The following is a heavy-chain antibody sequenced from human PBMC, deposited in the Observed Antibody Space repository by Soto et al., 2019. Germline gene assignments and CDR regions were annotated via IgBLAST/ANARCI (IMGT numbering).Heavy chain of an antibody. V-gene: IGHV4-61*01. CDR3: ARGFLGNFDY. CDR2: IYYSGST. Sequence: SEALSLTCTVSGGSVSSGSYYWSWIRQPPGKGLEWIGYIYYSGSTNYNPSLKSRVTISVDTSKNQFSLKLSSVTAADTAVYYCARGFLGNFDYWGQGTLVTVSS. CDR1: GGSVSSGSYY. J-gene: IGHJ4*02. D-gene: IGHD3-10*01.